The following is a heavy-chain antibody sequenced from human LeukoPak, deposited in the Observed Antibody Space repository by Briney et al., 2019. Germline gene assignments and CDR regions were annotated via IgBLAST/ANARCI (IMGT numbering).Heavy chain of an antibody. J-gene: IGHJ4*02. Sequence: GGSRRLSCAASGFPFNNYWMSWVRQAPGTGLEWVANIKKDGSEKYYVDSVKGRFTIARDNAKNSLYLQMNSLRVEDTAVYYYASYDFWSGYFDYWGQGTLVTVSS. CDR3: ASYDFWSGYFDY. CDR1: GFPFNNYW. V-gene: IGHV3-7*01. D-gene: IGHD3-3*01. CDR2: IKKDGSEK.